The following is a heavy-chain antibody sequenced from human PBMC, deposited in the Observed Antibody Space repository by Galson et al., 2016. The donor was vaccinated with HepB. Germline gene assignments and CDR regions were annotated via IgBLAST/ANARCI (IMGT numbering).Heavy chain of an antibody. CDR3: ARDRNYCSSSTCYDVFDI. Sequence: SLRLSCAASGFTFSDYYMNWIRQAPGKGLEWVSYISTRSGYTNYADSVKGRFSISRDNAKNSLYLQMNSLRAEDTAVYYCARDRNYCSSSTCYDVFDIWGQGTMVTVSS. J-gene: IGHJ3*02. D-gene: IGHD2-2*01. CDR1: GFTFSDYY. V-gene: IGHV3-11*05. CDR2: ISTRSGYT.